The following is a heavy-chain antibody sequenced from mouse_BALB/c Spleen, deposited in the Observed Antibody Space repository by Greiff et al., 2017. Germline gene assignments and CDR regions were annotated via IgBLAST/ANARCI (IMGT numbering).Heavy chain of an antibody. D-gene: IGHD2-4*01. Sequence: EVKLQQSGAELVKPGASVKLSCTASGFNIKDTYMHWVKQRPEQGLEWIGRIDPANGNTKYDPKFQGKATITADTSSNTAYLQLSSLTSEDTAVYYCARSITAPYAMDYWGQGTSVTVSS. J-gene: IGHJ4*01. CDR2: IDPANGNT. V-gene: IGHV14-3*02. CDR3: ARSITAPYAMDY. CDR1: GFNIKDTY.